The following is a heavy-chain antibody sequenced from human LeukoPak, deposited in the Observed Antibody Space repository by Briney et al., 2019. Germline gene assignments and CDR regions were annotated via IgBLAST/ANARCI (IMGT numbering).Heavy chain of an antibody. Sequence: PGGSLRLSCAASGFTFSSYWMSWVRQAPGKGLEWVANIKQDGSEKYYVDSVKGRFTISRDNAKNSLYLQMNSLRAEDTAVYYCARDSLRPWFGELNNWFDPWGQGTLVTVSS. D-gene: IGHD3-10*01. CDR3: ARDSLRPWFGELNNWFDP. J-gene: IGHJ5*02. CDR1: GFTFSSYW. CDR2: IKQDGSEK. V-gene: IGHV3-7*01.